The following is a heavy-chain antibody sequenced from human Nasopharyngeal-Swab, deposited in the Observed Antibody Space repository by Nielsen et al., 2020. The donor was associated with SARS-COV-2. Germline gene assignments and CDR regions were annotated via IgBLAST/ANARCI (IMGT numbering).Heavy chain of an antibody. CDR3: AKGRFYYYYYGMDV. CDR2: ISWNSDSI. D-gene: IGHD5-24*01. J-gene: IGHJ6*02. CDR1: EFAFDDHA. Sequence: GGSLRLSCAASEFAFDDHAMHWVRLAPGKGLEWVSGISWNSDSIGYADSVKGRFTISRDNAKNSLYLQMNSLRAEDTALYYCAKGRFYYYYYGMDVWGQGTTVTVSS. V-gene: IGHV3-9*01.